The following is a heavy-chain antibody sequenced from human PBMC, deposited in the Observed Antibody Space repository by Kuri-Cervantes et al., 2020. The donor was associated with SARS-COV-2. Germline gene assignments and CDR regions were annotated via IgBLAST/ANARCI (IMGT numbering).Heavy chain of an antibody. V-gene: IGHV3-21*01. CDR2: ISSSSSYI. D-gene: IGHD6-13*01. Sequence: ETLSLTCAASGFTVSSNYMNWVRQAPGKGLEWVSSISSSSSYIYYADSVKGRFTISRDNAKNSLYLQMNSLRAEDTAVYYCARVREGSRGAYYYYYMDVWGKGTTVTVSS. J-gene: IGHJ6*03. CDR3: ARVREGSRGAYYYYYMDV. CDR1: GFTVSSNY.